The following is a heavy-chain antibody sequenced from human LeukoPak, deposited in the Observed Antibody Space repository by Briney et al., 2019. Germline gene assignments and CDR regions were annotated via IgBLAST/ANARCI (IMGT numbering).Heavy chain of an antibody. CDR3: ASYSLSGPPDY. CDR1: GFIFNNYA. CDR2: ISWNSGSI. D-gene: IGHD1-26*01. Sequence: GGSLRLSRAGSGFIFNNYAMHWVRQPPGKGLEWVSGISWNSGSIDYADSVKGRFTISRDNSKNTLYLQMNSLRAEDTAVYYCASYSLSGPPDYWGQGTLVTVSS. J-gene: IGHJ4*02. V-gene: IGHV3-9*01.